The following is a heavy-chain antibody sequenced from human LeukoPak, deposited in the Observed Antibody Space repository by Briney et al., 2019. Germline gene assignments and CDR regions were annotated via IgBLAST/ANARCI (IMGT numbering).Heavy chain of an antibody. CDR3: AREGLATPNSSGWTNNWFDP. J-gene: IGHJ5*02. D-gene: IGHD6-19*01. Sequence: GGSLRLSCAASGFTFSSYGMHWVRQAPGKGLEWVAVISYDGSNKNYADSYADSVKGRFTISRDNAKNSLYLQMNSLRAEDTAVYYCAREGLATPNSSGWTNNWFDPWGQGTLVTVSS. CDR1: GFTFSSYG. CDR2: ISYDGSNK. V-gene: IGHV3-30*03.